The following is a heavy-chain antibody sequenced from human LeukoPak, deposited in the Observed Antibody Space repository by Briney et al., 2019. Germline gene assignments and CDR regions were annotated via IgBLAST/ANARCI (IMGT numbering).Heavy chain of an antibody. CDR3: AREGWDYYGSGSRFDY. CDR2: INSDGSST. CDR1: GFTFSNYW. V-gene: IGHV3-74*01. Sequence: GGSLRLSCAASGFTFSNYWMHWVRQAPGKGLEWVSRINSDGSSTSYADSVKGRFTISRDNAKNTLYLQMNSLRAEDTAVYYCAREGWDYYGSGSRFDYWAQGTLVTVSS. J-gene: IGHJ4*02. D-gene: IGHD3-10*01.